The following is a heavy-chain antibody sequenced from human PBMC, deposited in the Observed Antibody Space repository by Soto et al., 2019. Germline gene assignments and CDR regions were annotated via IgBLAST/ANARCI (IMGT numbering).Heavy chain of an antibody. CDR2: ITGSGAST. CDR1: GFTFSSYA. D-gene: IGHD1-26*01. Sequence: GSLRLSCTTSGFTFSSYAIYWVRQAPGTGLDWVSAITGSGASTYYADSVRGRFTISRDNSKNTVFLQINSLRAEDTAIYYCAKDHQGGGFASYGMGVWGQGTTVTVSS. V-gene: IGHV3-23*01. J-gene: IGHJ6*02. CDR3: AKDHQGGGFASYGMGV.